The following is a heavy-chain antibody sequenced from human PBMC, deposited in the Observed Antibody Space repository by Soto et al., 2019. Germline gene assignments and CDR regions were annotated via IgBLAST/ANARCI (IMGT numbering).Heavy chain of an antibody. Sequence: QVQLVQSGAEVKKPGSSVKVSCKASGGTFGSYAISWVRQAPGQGFEWWGGIIPIPGTANYAQKFQGRVTIAADESTSTAYMELSSLRSEDTAVYYCARSQGSSTSLEIYYYYYYGMDVWGQGTTVTVSS. CDR1: GGTFGSYA. D-gene: IGHD2-2*01. V-gene: IGHV1-69*01. CDR3: ARSQGSSTSLEIYYYYYYGMDV. CDR2: IIPIPGTA. J-gene: IGHJ6*02.